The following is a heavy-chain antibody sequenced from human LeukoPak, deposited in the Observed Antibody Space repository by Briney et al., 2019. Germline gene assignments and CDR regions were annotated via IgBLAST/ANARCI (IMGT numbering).Heavy chain of an antibody. D-gene: IGHD5-12*01. CDR3: AKSAHVGTTLLDY. CDR2: ISGNGDGT. V-gene: IGHV3-23*01. J-gene: IGHJ4*02. Sequence: GGSLRLSCAASGFTFSSYAMTWVRQAPGKGLEWVSAISGNGDGTFNADSVKGRVTISRDNSKNTLNLQMNSLRAEDTAVYYCAKSAHVGTTLLDYWGQGTLVTVSS. CDR1: GFTFSSYA.